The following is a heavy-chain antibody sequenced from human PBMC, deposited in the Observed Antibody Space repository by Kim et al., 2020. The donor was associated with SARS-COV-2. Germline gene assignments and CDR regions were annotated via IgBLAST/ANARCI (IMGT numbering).Heavy chain of an antibody. V-gene: IGHV1-18*01. J-gene: IGHJ4*02. CDR1: GYTFTSYG. D-gene: IGHD3-16*02. CDR2: ISAYNGNT. CDR3: ARIRVWGSYRLYEFDY. Sequence: ASVKVSCKASGYTFTSYGISWVRQAPGQGLEWMGWISAYNGNTNYAQKLQGRVTMTTDTSTSTAYMELRSLRSDDTAVYYCARIRVWGSYRLYEFDYWGQGTLVTVSS.